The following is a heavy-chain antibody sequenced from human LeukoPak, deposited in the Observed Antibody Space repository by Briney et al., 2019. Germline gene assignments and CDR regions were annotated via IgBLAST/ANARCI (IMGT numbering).Heavy chain of an antibody. V-gene: IGHV3-23*01. Sequence: PGGSLRLSCAASGFTFSTYAMRWVRQAPGKGLEWISTIGGSGGTSYYADSVKGRFTISRDNSENTLFLQMKSLRAEDTAVYYCAKDRYITATGGYGYWGQGTLVTVAS. CDR1: GFTFSTYA. J-gene: IGHJ4*02. CDR2: IGGSGGTS. D-gene: IGHD4-17*01. CDR3: AKDRYITATGGYGY.